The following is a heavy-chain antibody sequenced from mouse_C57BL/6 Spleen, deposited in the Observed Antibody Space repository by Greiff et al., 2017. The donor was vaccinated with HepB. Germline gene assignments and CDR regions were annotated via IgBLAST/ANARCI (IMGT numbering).Heavy chain of an antibody. J-gene: IGHJ2*01. Sequence: VQLQQPGAELVMPGASVKLSCKASGYTFTSYWMHWVKQRPGQGLEWIGEIDPSDSYTNYNQKFKGKSTLTVDKSSSTAYMQLSSLTSEDSAVYYCARRSYYYGSSWDYWGQGTTLTVSS. CDR1: GYTFTSYW. V-gene: IGHV1-69*01. D-gene: IGHD1-1*01. CDR2: IDPSDSYT. CDR3: ARRSYYYGSSWDY.